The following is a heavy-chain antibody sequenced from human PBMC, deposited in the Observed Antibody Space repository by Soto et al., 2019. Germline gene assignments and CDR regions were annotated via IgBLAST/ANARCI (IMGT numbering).Heavy chain of an antibody. CDR3: ATAISATTFDH. CDR1: GYSFTSYA. Sequence: QVHLVQSGAELKAPGASVRISCAASGYSFTSYAIHWLRQAPGQRLEWMGWINGGDGITDSPQKFQSRVTITRDTSARTASVELRSLSPEDKDVYYCATAISATTFDHWGQGTLVTVSS. V-gene: IGHV1-3*01. J-gene: IGHJ4*02. CDR2: INGGDGIT.